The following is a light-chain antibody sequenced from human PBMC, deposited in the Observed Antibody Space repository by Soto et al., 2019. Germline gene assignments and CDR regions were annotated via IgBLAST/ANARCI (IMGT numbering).Light chain of an antibody. J-gene: IGKJ2*01. Sequence: EIVLTQSPATLSLSPGERATLSCRASQRVSSYLAWFQQKPGQAPRLLIYDTCNRATGIPARFSGSGSGTDFTLTISSLEPEDFAVYYCQQRSSWPPMYTFGQGTRLDIK. V-gene: IGKV3-11*01. CDR1: QRVSSY. CDR3: QQRSSWPPMYT. CDR2: DTC.